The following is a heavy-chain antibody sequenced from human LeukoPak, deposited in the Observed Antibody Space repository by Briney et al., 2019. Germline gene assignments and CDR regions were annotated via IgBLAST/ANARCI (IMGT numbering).Heavy chain of an antibody. CDR2: VSGTGGRT. J-gene: IGHJ5*02. CDR3: VKASSSSPQYNWFDA. Sequence: PGGSLRLSCAASGFTLSTYAMSWVRQAPEKGLEWVSVVSGTGGRTYYADSVKGRFTISRDNSKNTLYLQMNSLRAEDTALYYCVKASSSSPQYNWFDAWGQGTLVTVSS. V-gene: IGHV3-23*01. D-gene: IGHD6-6*01. CDR1: GFTLSTYA.